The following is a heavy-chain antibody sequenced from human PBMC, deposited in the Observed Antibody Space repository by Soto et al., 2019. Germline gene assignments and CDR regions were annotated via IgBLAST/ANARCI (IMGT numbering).Heavy chain of an antibody. CDR1: GFTFSSYA. V-gene: IGHV3-23*01. D-gene: IGHD6-6*01. J-gene: IGHJ4*02. CDR2: ISGSGGST. Sequence: GGSLRLSCAASGFTFSSYAMSWVRQAPGKGLEWVSAISGSGGSTYYADSVRGRFTISRDNSKNTLYLQMNSLRAEDTAVYYCAKDKGGQLAARPDYWGQGTLVTVSS. CDR3: AKDKGGQLAARPDY.